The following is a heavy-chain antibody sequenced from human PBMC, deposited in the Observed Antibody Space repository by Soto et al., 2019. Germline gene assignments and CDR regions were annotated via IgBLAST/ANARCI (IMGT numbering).Heavy chain of an antibody. V-gene: IGHV4-34*01. CDR1: GGSFSGYY. CDR2: INHSGST. D-gene: IGHD2-8*02. Sequence: PSETLSLTCAVYGGSFSGYYWSWIRQPPGKGLEWIGEINHSGSTNYNPSLKSRVTISVDTSKNQFSLKLSSVTAADTAVYYCARGLGYWTRYYFDYWGQGTLVTV. J-gene: IGHJ4*02. CDR3: ARGLGYWTRYYFDY.